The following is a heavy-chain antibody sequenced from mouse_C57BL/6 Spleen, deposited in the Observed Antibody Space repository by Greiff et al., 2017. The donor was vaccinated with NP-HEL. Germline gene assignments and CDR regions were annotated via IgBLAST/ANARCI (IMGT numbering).Heavy chain of an antibody. Sequence: VQLQQSGAELVRPGASVKLSCTASGFNIKDDYMHWVKQRPEQGLEWIGWIDPENGDTEYASKFQGKATITADTSSNTAYLQLSSLTSEDTAVYYCTSPMVKGFAYWGQGTLVTVSA. V-gene: IGHV14-4*01. J-gene: IGHJ3*01. CDR2: IDPENGDT. CDR3: TSPMVKGFAY. CDR1: GFNIKDDY. D-gene: IGHD2-2*01.